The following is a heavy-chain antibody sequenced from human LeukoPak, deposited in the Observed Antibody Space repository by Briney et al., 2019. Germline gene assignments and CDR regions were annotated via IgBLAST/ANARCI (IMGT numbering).Heavy chain of an antibody. Sequence: RGESLKISCKGSEYSFTTYWIGWVRQMPGKGLEWMGIIYPGDSDTRYSPSFQGHVTISADKSISTAYLQWSSLRASDTAMYYCARGKVAAVGVKYTWFDPWGQGTLVTVSS. J-gene: IGHJ5*02. CDR3: ARGKVAAVGVKYTWFDP. CDR2: IYPGDSDT. D-gene: IGHD6-13*01. V-gene: IGHV5-51*01. CDR1: EYSFTTYW.